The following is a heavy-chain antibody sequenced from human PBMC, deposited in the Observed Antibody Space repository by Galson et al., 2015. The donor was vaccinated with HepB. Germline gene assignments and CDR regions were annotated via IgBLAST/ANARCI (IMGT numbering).Heavy chain of an antibody. CDR3: ARDRVAATYYYGMDV. CDR2: ISSSSSYI. J-gene: IGHJ6*02. CDR1: GFTFSSYS. V-gene: IGHV3-21*01. D-gene: IGHD6-13*01. Sequence: SLRLSCAASGFTFSSYSMNWVRQAPGKGLEWVSSISSSSSYIYYADSVKGRFTISRDNAKNSLYLQMNSLRAEDTAVYYCARDRVAATYYYGMDVWGQGTTVTVSS.